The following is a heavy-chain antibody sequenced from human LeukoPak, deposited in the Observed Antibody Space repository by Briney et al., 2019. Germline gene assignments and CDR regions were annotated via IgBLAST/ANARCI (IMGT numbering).Heavy chain of an antibody. Sequence: ASVKVSCKASGGTFSSYAISWVRQAPGQGLEWMGGIIPIFGTANYAQKFQGRVTITADKSTSTAYMELSSLRSEDTAVYYCARDRGVGYCSGGSCYLGYWGQGTLVTVSS. CDR1: GGTFSSYA. J-gene: IGHJ4*02. CDR2: IIPIFGTA. D-gene: IGHD2-15*01. CDR3: ARDRGVGYCSGGSCYLGY. V-gene: IGHV1-69*06.